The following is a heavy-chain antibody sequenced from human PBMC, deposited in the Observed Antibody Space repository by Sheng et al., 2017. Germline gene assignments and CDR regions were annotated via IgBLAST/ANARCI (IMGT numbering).Heavy chain of an antibody. CDR1: GYSISSGYH. Sequence: QVHLQESGPGLVKPSETLSLSCTVSGYSISSGYHWGWIRQPPEKGLEWLGTIYQTGITYYSPSLKSRVTISIDTSKNLFSLNLRSVTAADTALYYCARGSTATGWFETWGQGTLVTVSS. CDR2: IYQTGIT. D-gene: IGHD5-18*01. J-gene: IGHJ5*02. CDR3: ARGSTATGWFET. V-gene: IGHV4-38-2*02.